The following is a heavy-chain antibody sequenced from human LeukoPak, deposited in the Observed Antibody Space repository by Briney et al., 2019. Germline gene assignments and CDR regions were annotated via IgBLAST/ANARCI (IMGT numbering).Heavy chain of an antibody. D-gene: IGHD6-19*01. CDR1: GNSFTNYW. Sequence: GESLKISCKGSGNSFTNYWIGWVRQMPGKGLEWMGIIYPGDSDTKYSPSFQGQVTISADKSISTAYLQWSSLKASDTAMYYCARHSLIAVAGVDYWGQGTLVTVSS. CDR2: IYPGDSDT. CDR3: ARHSLIAVAGVDY. J-gene: IGHJ4*02. V-gene: IGHV5-51*01.